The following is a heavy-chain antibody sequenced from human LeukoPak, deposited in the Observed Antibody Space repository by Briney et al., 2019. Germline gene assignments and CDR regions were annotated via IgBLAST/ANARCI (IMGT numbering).Heavy chain of an antibody. D-gene: IGHD3-22*01. Sequence: GASVKVSCKASGYTFTGYYMHWVRQAPGQGLEWMGWINPNSGGTNYAQKFQRRVTMTRDTSTSTAYMELSRLRSDDTAVYYCARTLIGYYDSSGYSPDAFDIWGQGTMVTVSS. CDR2: INPNSGGT. V-gene: IGHV1-2*02. CDR3: ARTLIGYYDSSGYSPDAFDI. CDR1: GYTFTGYY. J-gene: IGHJ3*02.